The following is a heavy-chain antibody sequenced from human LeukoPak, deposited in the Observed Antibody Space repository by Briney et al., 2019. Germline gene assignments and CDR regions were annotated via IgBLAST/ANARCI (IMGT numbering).Heavy chain of an antibody. CDR2: IAYDGSNE. J-gene: IGHJ4*02. D-gene: IGHD3-3*01. Sequence: PGRSLRLSCVVSGFTFNNYGMHWVRQAPGKGLDWVASIAYDGSNENYAESVKGRFTISRDNSKNTLYMQMNSLRAEDTAVYYCARPSGSVTIFGVVDYFDYWGQGSFVTVSS. CDR3: ARPSGSVTIFGVVDYFDY. CDR1: GFTFNNYG. V-gene: IGHV3-30*04.